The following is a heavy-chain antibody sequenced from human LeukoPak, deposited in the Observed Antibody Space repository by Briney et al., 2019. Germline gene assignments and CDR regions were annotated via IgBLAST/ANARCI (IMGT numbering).Heavy chain of an antibody. CDR2: IYPGDSET. J-gene: IGHJ4*02. CDR1: GYSFIAYW. V-gene: IGHV5-51*01. D-gene: IGHD3-16*02. Sequence: GESLKISCKVSGYSFIAYWIGWVRQMPGKGLEWMRIIYPGDSETRYSPSFQGQVTISVDKSINTAYLQWSSLKASDTAMYYCARQPTSDRSFPFDYWGQGTLVTVSS. CDR3: ARQPTSDRSFPFDY.